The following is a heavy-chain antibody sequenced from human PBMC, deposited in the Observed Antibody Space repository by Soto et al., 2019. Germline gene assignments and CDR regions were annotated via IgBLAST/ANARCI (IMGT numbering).Heavy chain of an antibody. D-gene: IGHD3-22*01. J-gene: IGHJ4*02. CDR3: ARNLGYYESDGYFDY. CDR2: ISSSGSII. CDR1: GFTFSDNY. Sequence: WGSLRLSCAASGFTFSDNYMSWIRQAPGKGLEWVSYISSSGSIIYYADSMKGRITISRDNAKNSLYLQMNSLRADATAVYYFARNLGYYESDGYFDYWGQGALVTVSS. V-gene: IGHV3-11*01.